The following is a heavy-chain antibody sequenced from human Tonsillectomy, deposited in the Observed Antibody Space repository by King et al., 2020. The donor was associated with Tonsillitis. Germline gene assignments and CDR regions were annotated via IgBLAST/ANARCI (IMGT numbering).Heavy chain of an antibody. CDR2: ISGSGGST. Sequence: VQLVESGGGLVQPGGSLRLSCAASGFTFSSYAMSWVRQTPGKGLEWLSTISGSGGSTHYADSVKGRFTISRDNSKNTLYLQMNSLRDEDTAVYYFAKDSIGDIVNWIDPWGQGTLVTVSS. CDR1: GFTFSSYA. D-gene: IGHD5-12*01. CDR3: AKDSIGDIVNWIDP. J-gene: IGHJ5*02. V-gene: IGHV3-23*04.